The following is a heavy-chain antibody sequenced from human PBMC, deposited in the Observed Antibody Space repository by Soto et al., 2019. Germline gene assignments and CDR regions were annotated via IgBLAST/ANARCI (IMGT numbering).Heavy chain of an antibody. J-gene: IGHJ6*02. CDR2: IIPIFGTA. V-gene: IGHV1-69*13. D-gene: IGHD3-22*01. CDR1: GGTFSSYA. Sequence: RASVKVSCKASGGTFSSYAISWVRQAPGQGLEWMGGIIPIFGTANYAQKFQGRVTITADESTSTAYMELSSLRSEDTAVYYCAREFVSSGPYYYYYGMDVWGQGTTVTVSS. CDR3: AREFVSSGPYYYYYGMDV.